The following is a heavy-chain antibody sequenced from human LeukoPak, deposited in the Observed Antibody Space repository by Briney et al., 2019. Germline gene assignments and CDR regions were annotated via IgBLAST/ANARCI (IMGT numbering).Heavy chain of an antibody. D-gene: IGHD6-19*01. J-gene: IGHJ4*02. Sequence: PSETLSLTCTVSGGSISSGGYYWSWIRQPPGKGLEWIGYIYYSGSTNYNPSLKSQVTISVDTSKNQFSLKLSSVTAADTAVYYCARFSSRSSSGFPGFDYWGQGTLVTVSS. CDR2: IYYSGST. CDR1: GGSISSGGYY. V-gene: IGHV4-61*08. CDR3: ARFSSRSSSGFPGFDY.